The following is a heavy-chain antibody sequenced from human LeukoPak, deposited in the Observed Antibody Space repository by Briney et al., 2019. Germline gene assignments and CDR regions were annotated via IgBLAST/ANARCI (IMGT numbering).Heavy chain of an antibody. CDR1: GYTFTSYG. CDR3: AREPRIAAAGHDAFDI. D-gene: IGHD6-13*01. Sequence: ASVKVSCKASGYTFTSYGISWVRQAPGQGLEWMGWISAYNGNTNYAQKLQGRVTMTTDTSTSTAYMELRSLRSDDTAVYYCAREPRIAAAGHDAFDIWGQGTMVTVSS. CDR2: ISAYNGNT. J-gene: IGHJ3*02. V-gene: IGHV1-18*01.